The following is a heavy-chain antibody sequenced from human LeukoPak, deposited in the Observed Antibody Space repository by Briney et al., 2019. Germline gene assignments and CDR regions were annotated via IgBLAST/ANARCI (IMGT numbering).Heavy chain of an antibody. CDR1: GFPFSDLC. CDR3: AKQSYARSLGE. CDR2: TNSGGTTT. Sequence: PGGSLRLSCATSGFPFSDLCMTWVRQAPGKGLEWISTTNSGGTTTYYAESVKGRFTISTDNFNNALYLQMSSLRVEDTAIYYCAKQSYARSLGEGGPGTLVTVSS. D-gene: IGHD3-10*01. V-gene: IGHV3-23*01. J-gene: IGHJ4*02.